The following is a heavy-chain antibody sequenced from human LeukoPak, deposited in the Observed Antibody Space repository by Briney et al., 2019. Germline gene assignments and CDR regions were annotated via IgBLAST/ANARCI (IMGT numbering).Heavy chain of an antibody. CDR3: ARDRRPWYFDL. Sequence: GGSLRLSCAASGFTFSSYAMSWVRQAPGKGLEGVSTITGGGDITKYADSVKGRFTISRDDPKNTLYLQMNSLRADDTAVYYCARDRRPWYFDLWGRGTLVTVSS. D-gene: IGHD6-6*01. J-gene: IGHJ2*01. V-gene: IGHV3-23*01. CDR1: GFTFSSYA. CDR2: ITGGGDIT.